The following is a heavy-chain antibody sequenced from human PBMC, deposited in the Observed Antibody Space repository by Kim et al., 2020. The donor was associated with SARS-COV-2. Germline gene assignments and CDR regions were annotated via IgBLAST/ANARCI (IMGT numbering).Heavy chain of an antibody. CDR2: ISYDGSNK. V-gene: IGHV3-30*18. CDR1: GFTFSSYG. J-gene: IGHJ3*02. Sequence: GGSLRLSCAASGFTFSSYGMHWVRQAPGKGLEWVAVISYDGSNKYYADSVKGRFTISRDNSKNTLYLQMNSLRAEDTAVYYCANELGQYYYGSGAPPDNNAFDIWGQGTMVTVSS. D-gene: IGHD3-10*01. CDR3: ANELGQYYYGSGAPPDNNAFDI.